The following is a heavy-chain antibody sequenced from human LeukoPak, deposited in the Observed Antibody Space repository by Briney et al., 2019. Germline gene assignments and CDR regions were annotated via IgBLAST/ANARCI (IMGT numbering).Heavy chain of an antibody. CDR2: IYYSVST. Sequence: PSETLSPTCTVSGGSISSYYWSWIRQPPGKGLEWIGYIYYSVSTNYNPSLKSRVTISVDTFKNQFSLKLSSVTAADTAVYYCARWRVSDVDYWGQGTLVTVSS. V-gene: IGHV4-59*01. CDR1: GGSISSYY. D-gene: IGHD3-10*01. CDR3: ARWRVSDVDY. J-gene: IGHJ4*02.